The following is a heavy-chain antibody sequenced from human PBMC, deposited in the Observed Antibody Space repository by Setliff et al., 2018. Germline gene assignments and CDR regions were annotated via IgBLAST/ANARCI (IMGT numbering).Heavy chain of an antibody. CDR1: GYTFTSYG. CDR2: ISGYSGNT. CDR3: ARGIWFGGSDYYMDV. Sequence: ASVKVSCKASGYTFTSYGFSWVRQAPGQGLEWMGWISGYSGNTGYAQKFQGRVTITRNTSISTAYMELSSLRAEDTAVYYCARGIWFGGSDYYMDVWGKGTTVTVSS. J-gene: IGHJ6*03. D-gene: IGHD3-10*01. V-gene: IGHV1-8*03.